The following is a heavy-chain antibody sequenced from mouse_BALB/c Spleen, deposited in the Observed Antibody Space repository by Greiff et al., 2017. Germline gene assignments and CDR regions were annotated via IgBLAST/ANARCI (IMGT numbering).Heavy chain of an antibody. D-gene: IGHD2-4*01. CDR3: ARRGDYGGPGFAY. V-gene: IGHV1-4*02. CDR1: GYTFTSYT. J-gene: IGHJ3*01. CDR2: INPSSGYT. Sequence: VKLQESAAELARPGASVKMSCKASGYTFTSYTMHWVKQRPGQGLEWIGYINPSSGYTEYNQKFKDKTTLTADKSSSTAYMQLSSLTSEDSAVYYCARRGDYGGPGFAYWGQGTLVTVSA.